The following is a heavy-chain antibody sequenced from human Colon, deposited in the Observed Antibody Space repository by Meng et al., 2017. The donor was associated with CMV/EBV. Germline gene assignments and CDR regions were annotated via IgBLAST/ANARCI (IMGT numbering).Heavy chain of an antibody. CDR3: AKSRAVGATTPWEY. D-gene: IGHD1-26*01. J-gene: IGHJ4*02. V-gene: IGHV3-23*01. CDR2: ISGSGGST. Sequence: GGSLRLSCAASGFTFNIYGMSWVRQAPGKGLEWVSAISGSGGSTYYADSVKGRFTISRDNSKNTLYLQMNSLRAEDTAAYYCAKSRAVGATTPWEYWGQGTRVTVSS. CDR1: GFTFNIYG.